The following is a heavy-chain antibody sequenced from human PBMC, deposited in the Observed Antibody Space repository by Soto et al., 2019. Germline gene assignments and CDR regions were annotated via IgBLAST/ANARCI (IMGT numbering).Heavy chain of an antibody. D-gene: IGHD3-3*01. J-gene: IGHJ3*02. CDR1: GFPVSSHY. CDR2: ITSGSSYI. Sequence: PGGSLRLSCAASGFPVSSHYMSWVRQAPGKGLEWVSSITSGSSYIYYADSVKGRFTISRDNAKNSLFLQMNSLRAEDTAVYYCARELGRYLEWLSDAFDIWGQGTVVTVSS. V-gene: IGHV3-21*01. CDR3: ARELGRYLEWLSDAFDI.